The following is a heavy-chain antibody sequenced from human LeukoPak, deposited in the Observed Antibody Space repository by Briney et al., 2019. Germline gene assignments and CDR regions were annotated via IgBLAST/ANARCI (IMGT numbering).Heavy chain of an antibody. J-gene: IGHJ4*02. CDR1: GFTFDDYA. V-gene: IGHV3-43*02. Sequence: GGSLRLSCAASGFTFDDYAMHWVRQAPGKGLEWVSLISGDGGSTYYADSVKGGFTISRDNSKNSLYLQMNSLRTEDTALYYCAKETSGDSSGYYFDYWGQGTLVTVSS. CDR3: AKETSGDSSGYYFDY. CDR2: ISGDGGST. D-gene: IGHD3-22*01.